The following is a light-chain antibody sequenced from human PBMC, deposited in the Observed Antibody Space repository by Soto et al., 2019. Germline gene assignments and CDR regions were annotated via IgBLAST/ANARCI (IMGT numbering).Light chain of an antibody. CDR2: RDN. Sequence: QSALTQPPSASGTPGQRVTISCSGSSSNFGSNYVSWYQQLPGTAPKLLIYRDNQRPSGVPDRFSGSKSGTSASLAISGLRSEDEADYFCAAWDDSLRGVVFGGGTKLTVL. CDR1: SSNFGSNY. J-gene: IGLJ2*01. V-gene: IGLV1-47*01. CDR3: AAWDDSLRGVV.